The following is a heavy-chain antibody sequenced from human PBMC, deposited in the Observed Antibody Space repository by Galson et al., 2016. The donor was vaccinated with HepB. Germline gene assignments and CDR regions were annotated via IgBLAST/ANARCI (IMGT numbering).Heavy chain of an antibody. J-gene: IGHJ4*02. CDR1: GGTFNFYG. D-gene: IGHD2-15*01. CDR2: IVPLFNTP. Sequence: SVKVSCKVSGGTFNFYGIGWVRQAPGQGLEWMGGIVPLFNTPDYAQKFQDRVTMTADKSTGTVYMELNSLRNDDTAVYYCARAKTSQGIRSGVTCYLPFDDWGQGSLVTVSS. V-gene: IGHV1-69*06. CDR3: ARAKTSQGIRSGVTCYLPFDD.